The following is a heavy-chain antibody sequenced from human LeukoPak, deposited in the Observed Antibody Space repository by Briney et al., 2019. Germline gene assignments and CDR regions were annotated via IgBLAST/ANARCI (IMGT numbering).Heavy chain of an antibody. CDR3: YIPYYDTSAYKGY. D-gene: IGHD3-22*01. CDR1: RFTFSSYA. Sequence: GGSLRLSCAASRFTFSSYAMSWVRQAPGKGLEWVSAISGSGGSTYYADPVKGRFTIYRDNSKTTLYLQMNRLRAEDTAVYYCYIPYYDTSAYKGYWGQGTLVTVSS. J-gene: IGHJ4*02. V-gene: IGHV3-23*01. CDR2: ISGSGGST.